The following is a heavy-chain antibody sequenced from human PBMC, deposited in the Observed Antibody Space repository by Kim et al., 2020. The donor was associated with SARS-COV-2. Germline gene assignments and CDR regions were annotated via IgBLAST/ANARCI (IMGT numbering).Heavy chain of an antibody. V-gene: IGHV4-39*01. J-gene: IGHJ6*02. CDR1: GGSISRSSYY. Sequence: SETLSLTCTVSGGSISRSSYYWGWIRQPPGKGLEWIGNVYYSGTSYYNPSLKSRVTISVDTSKNQFSLKLSSVTAADTAVYYCARHVAAAGTYYYGMDVWGQGTTGTVS. CDR2: VYYSGTS. D-gene: IGHD6-13*01. CDR3: ARHVAAAGTYYYGMDV.